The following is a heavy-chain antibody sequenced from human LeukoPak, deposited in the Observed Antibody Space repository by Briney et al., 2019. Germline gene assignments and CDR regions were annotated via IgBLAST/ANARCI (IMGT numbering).Heavy chain of an antibody. Sequence: SETLSLTCTVSGGSNSSYYWSWIRQPPGKGLEWIGYIYYSGSTNYNPSLKSRVTISVDTSKNQFSLKLSSVTAADTAVYYCARGDPQYYYDSSGYYGVIDYWGQGTLVTVSS. CDR3: ARGDPQYYYDSSGYYGVIDY. CDR2: IYYSGST. CDR1: GGSNSSYY. J-gene: IGHJ4*02. V-gene: IGHV4-59*01. D-gene: IGHD3-22*01.